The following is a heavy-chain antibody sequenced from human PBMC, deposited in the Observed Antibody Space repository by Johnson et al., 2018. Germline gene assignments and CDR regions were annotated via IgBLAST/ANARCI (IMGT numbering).Heavy chain of an antibody. V-gene: IGHV3-49*03. CDR2: IRSKAYGGTT. J-gene: IGHJ1*01. Sequence: VQLVESGGGLVQPGRSLRLSCTASGFTSGDYAMSWFRQAPGKGLEWLCFIRSKAYGGTTEYAASVKGRFTISRDDSKSIADLQRNSLKTEDTAVYYCSRVRSRNAAEYFQHWCQGSLVTVSS. CDR1: GFTSGDYA. CDR3: SRVRSRNAAEYFQH.